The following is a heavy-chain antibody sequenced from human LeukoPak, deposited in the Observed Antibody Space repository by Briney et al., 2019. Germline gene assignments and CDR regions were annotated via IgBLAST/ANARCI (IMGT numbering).Heavy chain of an antibody. CDR2: IRYDGGNT. J-gene: IGHJ5*02. CDR1: GFIFSNYA. Sequence: PGGSLRLSCAASGFIFSNYAMQWVRQAPGMGLEWVAFIRYDGGNTYYADSVKGRFTISRDNSKNTLYLQMNSLRAEDTAVYYCARYGPPEGDWFDPWGQGTLVTVSS. D-gene: IGHD2-15*01. CDR3: ARYGPPEGDWFDP. V-gene: IGHV3-30*02.